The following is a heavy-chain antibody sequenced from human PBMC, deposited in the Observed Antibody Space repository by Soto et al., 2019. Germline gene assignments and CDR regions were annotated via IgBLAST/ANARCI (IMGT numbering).Heavy chain of an antibody. CDR1: GYAFINFW. Sequence: PGESLKISCQGSGYAFINFWIGWLRQTPGKGLEWMGIIYPTNSETRYSPSFQGQVTMSVDKSTATAYLQWSSLKASDSAIYYCARPGGSGTYYKFDYWGQGTPVTVSS. CDR2: IYPTNSET. J-gene: IGHJ4*02. D-gene: IGHD3-10*01. CDR3: ARPGGSGTYYKFDY. V-gene: IGHV5-51*01.